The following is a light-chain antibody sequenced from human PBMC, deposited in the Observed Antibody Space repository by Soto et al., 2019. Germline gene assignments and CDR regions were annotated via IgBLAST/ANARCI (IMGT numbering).Light chain of an antibody. Sequence: QSVLTQPPSVSGAPGQTITISCTGSRSNIGGGYDVHWYQQLPGTAPQLLVYGNINRPSRVPDRFSGSMSDTSASLAITGLQAEDEADFYCQSYDSSLSAVVFGGGTKLTVL. J-gene: IGLJ2*01. CDR1: RSNIGGGYD. CDR3: QSYDSSLSAVV. CDR2: GNI. V-gene: IGLV1-40*01.